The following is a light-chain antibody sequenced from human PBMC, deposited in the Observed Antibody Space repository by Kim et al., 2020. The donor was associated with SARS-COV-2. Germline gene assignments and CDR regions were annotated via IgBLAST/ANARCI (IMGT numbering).Light chain of an antibody. CDR1: SSNIGPGFG. CDR2: TNF. CDR3: QSYDDNLSEAV. J-gene: IGLJ2*01. V-gene: IGLV1-40*01. Sequence: QSILTQSPSMTGAPGQTVTISCTGSSSNIGPGFGVHWYQQFQGTAPKLLIYTNFNRPSGVPDRFSGSTSGASASLTIAGLQAEDEADYYCQSYDDNLSEAVFGGGTKL.